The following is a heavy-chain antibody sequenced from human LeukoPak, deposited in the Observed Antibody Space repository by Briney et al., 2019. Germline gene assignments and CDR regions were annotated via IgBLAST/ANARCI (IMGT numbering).Heavy chain of an antibody. CDR1: GFTFSDYY. V-gene: IGHV3-23*01. CDR3: AKDTLTPRFYYFDY. D-gene: IGHD4-17*01. J-gene: IGHJ4*02. Sequence: GGSLRLSCAASGFTFSDYYMSWIRQAPGKGLEWVSVISGSGDSTYYADSVKGRFTISRDNSKNTLYLLMNSLRAEDTAVYYCAKDTLTPRFYYFDYWGQGTLVIVSS. CDR2: ISGSGDST.